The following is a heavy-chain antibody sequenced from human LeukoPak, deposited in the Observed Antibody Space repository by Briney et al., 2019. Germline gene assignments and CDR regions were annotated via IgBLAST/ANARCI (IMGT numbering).Heavy chain of an antibody. D-gene: IGHD4-23*01. V-gene: IGHV4-34*01. CDR3: AALYPHGVTSIDY. Sequence: PSETLSLTCAVYGGSFSGYYWSWIRQPPGKGLEWIGEINHSGSTNYNPSLTSRITISLDTSKNQFSLSLNSVTTADTAVYYCAALYPHGVTSIDYWGQGTPVTVSP. CDR1: GGSFSGYY. CDR2: INHSGST. J-gene: IGHJ4*02.